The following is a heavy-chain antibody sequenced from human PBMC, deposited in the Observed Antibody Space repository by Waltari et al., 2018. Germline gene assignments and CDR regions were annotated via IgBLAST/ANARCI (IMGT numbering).Heavy chain of an antibody. CDR1: GGSFSGYY. D-gene: IGHD1-26*01. Sequence: QVQLQQWGAGLLKPSETLSLTCGVSGGSFSGYYWGWIRQPPGKGLEWIGEVDHGGSGTIPPSPQGPGTLSMDNARHPFAPEMISVTAADTAVYYCARGNGGYSDWGPGALVAVSS. CDR3: ARGNGGYSD. V-gene: IGHV4-34*02. J-gene: IGHJ4*02. CDR2: VDHGGSG.